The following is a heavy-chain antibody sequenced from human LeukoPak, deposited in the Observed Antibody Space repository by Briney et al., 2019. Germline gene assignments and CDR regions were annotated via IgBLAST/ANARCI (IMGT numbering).Heavy chain of an antibody. CDR3: ARGRIVVVPAAIFKRYYYYGMDV. J-gene: IGHJ6*02. CDR2: ISGSGGST. CDR1: GITLSNYG. Sequence: PGGSLRLSCAVSGITLSNYGMSWLRQAPGKGLEWVAGISGSGGSTNYADSVKGRFTISRDNSKNTLYPQMNSLRAEDTAVYYCARGRIVVVPAAIFKRYYYYGMDVWGQGTTVTVSS. V-gene: IGHV3-23*01. D-gene: IGHD2-2*01.